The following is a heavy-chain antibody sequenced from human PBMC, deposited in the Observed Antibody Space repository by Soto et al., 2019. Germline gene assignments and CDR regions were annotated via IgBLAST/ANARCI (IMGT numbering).Heavy chain of an antibody. D-gene: IGHD3-16*01. J-gene: IGHJ6*02. CDR3: AKDREAGGRFNGMDV. V-gene: IGHV3-23*01. Sequence: EVQLLESGGGLVQPGGSLRLSCAASGFTFSSNPMSWVRQAPGKGLEWVSAITGSGGRTYYADSVKGRFTISRDNSKNTVYLQMNSLRAEDMAEYYCAKDREAGGRFNGMDVWGQGTTVTVSS. CDR1: GFTFSSNP. CDR2: ITGSGGRT.